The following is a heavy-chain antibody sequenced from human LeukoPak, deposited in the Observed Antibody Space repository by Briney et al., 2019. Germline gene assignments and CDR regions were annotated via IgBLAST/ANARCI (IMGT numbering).Heavy chain of an antibody. CDR1: GGSISSYY. CDR3: ARASSWTYYFDY. V-gene: IGHV4-59*08. D-gene: IGHD6-13*01. Sequence: SETLSLTCTVSGGSISSYYWSWIRQPPGKGLEWIGYIYYSGSTNYNPSLKSRVTISVDTSKNQFSLKLSSVAAADTAVYYCARASSWTYYFDYWGQGTLVTVSS. CDR2: IYYSGST. J-gene: IGHJ4*02.